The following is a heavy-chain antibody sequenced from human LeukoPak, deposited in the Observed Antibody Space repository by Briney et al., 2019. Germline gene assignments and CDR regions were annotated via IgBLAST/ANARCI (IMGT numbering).Heavy chain of an antibody. CDR2: INPNSGGT. CDR3: ARAGGAPRFLETPRGDAFDI. Sequence: ASVKVSCKASGYTFTGYYMHWVRQAPGQGLEWMGWINPNSGGTNYAQKFQGRVTMTRDTSISTAYMELSRLRSDDTAVYYCARAGGAPRFLETPRGDAFDIWGQGTMVTVSS. D-gene: IGHD3-3*01. V-gene: IGHV1-2*02. CDR1: GYTFTGYY. J-gene: IGHJ3*02.